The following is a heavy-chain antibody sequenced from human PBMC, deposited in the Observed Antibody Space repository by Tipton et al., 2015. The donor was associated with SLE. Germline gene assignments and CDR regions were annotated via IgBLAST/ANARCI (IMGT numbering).Heavy chain of an antibody. Sequence: SLRLSCAASGFTFSSYAMHWVRQAPGKGLEWVAVISYDGSNKYYADSVKGRFTISRDNSKNTLYLQMNSLRAEDTAVYYCATELGILWGFDSWGQGTLVSVSS. CDR1: GFTFSSYA. J-gene: IGHJ4*02. CDR3: ATELGILWGFDS. CDR2: ISYDGSNK. D-gene: IGHD7-27*01. V-gene: IGHV3-30*04.